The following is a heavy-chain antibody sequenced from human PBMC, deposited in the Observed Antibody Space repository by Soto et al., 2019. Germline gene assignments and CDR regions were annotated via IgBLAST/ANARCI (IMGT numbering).Heavy chain of an antibody. CDR3: ARGSGDYSPYYYYGMDV. J-gene: IGHJ6*02. Sequence: ASVKVSCKASGGTFSSYTISWVRQAPGQGLEWMGIINPSGGRTSYAQKFQGRVTMTRDTSTSTVYMELSSLRSEDTAVYYCARGSGDYSPYYYYGMDVWGQGTTVTVSS. D-gene: IGHD4-17*01. V-gene: IGHV1-46*01. CDR1: GGTFSSYT. CDR2: INPSGGRT.